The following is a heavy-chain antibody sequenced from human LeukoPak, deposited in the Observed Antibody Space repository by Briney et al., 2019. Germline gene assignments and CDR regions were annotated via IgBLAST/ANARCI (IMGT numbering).Heavy chain of an antibody. CDR1: GFTVSSNY. CDR3: ARELGGIAAAGSPDY. J-gene: IGHJ4*02. V-gene: IGHV3-66*01. CDR2: IYSGGST. Sequence: PGGSLRLSCAASGFTVSSNYMSWVRQAPGKGLEWVSVIYSGGSTYYADSVKGRFTISRDNSKNTLYLQMDSLRAEDTAVYYCARELGGIAAAGSPDYWGQGTLVTVSS. D-gene: IGHD6-13*01.